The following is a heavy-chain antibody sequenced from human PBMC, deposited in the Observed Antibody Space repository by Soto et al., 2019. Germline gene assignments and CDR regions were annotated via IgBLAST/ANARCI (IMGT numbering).Heavy chain of an antibody. D-gene: IGHD2-2*01. J-gene: IGHJ6*02. V-gene: IGHV1-69*06. CDR3: ARDLVDRGRQLPSQYYYYYAMDV. CDR1: GGTYSSYA. Sequence: GTSVKVSCKASGGTYSSYASSWVRQAPGQGLEWMGGIIPIFGTANYAQKFQGRVTITADKSKNTLFLQMNSLRGEDTAVYYCARDLVDRGRQLPSQYYYYYAMDVWGQGTTVTVSS. CDR2: IIPIFGTA.